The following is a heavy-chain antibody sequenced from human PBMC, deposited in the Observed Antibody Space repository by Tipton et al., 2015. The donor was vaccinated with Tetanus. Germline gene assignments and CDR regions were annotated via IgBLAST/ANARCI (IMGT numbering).Heavy chain of an antibody. Sequence: SLRLSCAASGFRSSYSGMHWVRQAPGKGLEWVAVIPFDGRNERYADSVKGRFIISRDNSKNTLYLQMNSLRPEDTAVYYCAKEFQRARIRFFDSWGQGTLVTASS. CDR3: AKEFQRARIRFFDS. D-gene: IGHD2-15*01. J-gene: IGHJ4*02. CDR2: IPFDGRNE. V-gene: IGHV3-30*18. CDR1: GFRSSYSG.